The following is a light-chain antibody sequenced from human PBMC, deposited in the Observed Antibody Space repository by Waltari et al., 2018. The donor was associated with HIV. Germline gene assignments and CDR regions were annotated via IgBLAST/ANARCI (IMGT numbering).Light chain of an antibody. Sequence: DIQMTKSPSSLSASVGDRVTITCQASQDISSYLHWYQQKPGKAPKLLIYDASNLETGVPSRFSGSGSGTDFTFTISSLQPEDIATYYCQQYDNLLTFGGGTKVEIK. J-gene: IGKJ4*01. CDR3: QQYDNLLT. CDR2: DAS. V-gene: IGKV1-33*01. CDR1: QDISSY.